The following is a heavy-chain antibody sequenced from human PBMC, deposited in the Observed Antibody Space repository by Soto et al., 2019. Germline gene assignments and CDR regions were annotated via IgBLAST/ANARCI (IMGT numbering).Heavy chain of an antibody. CDR3: ASYYDSSGYYAYYFDY. CDR2: IYYSGST. D-gene: IGHD3-22*01. J-gene: IGHJ4*02. Sequence: PSETLSLTCTVSGGSISSYYWSWIRQPPGKGLEWIGYIYYSGSTYYNPSLKSRVTISVDTSKNQFSLKLSSVTAADTAVYYCASYYDSSGYYAYYFDYWGQGTLVTVSS. CDR1: GGSISSYY. V-gene: IGHV4-59*06.